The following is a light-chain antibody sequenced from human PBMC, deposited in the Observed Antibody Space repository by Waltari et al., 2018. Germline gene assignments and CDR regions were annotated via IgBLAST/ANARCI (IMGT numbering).Light chain of an antibody. Sequence: QSALTQPASVSGSPGQSITISCMGTSSAVGGYNFVSWYQQHPGKAPKLMIYDVTKRPSGVSNRFSGSKSGNTASLTISGLQAEDEADYYCCSYVGGGTLVFGGGTNVTVL. CDR2: DVT. CDR3: CSYVGGGTLV. V-gene: IGLV2-23*02. CDR1: SSAVGGYNF. J-gene: IGLJ2*01.